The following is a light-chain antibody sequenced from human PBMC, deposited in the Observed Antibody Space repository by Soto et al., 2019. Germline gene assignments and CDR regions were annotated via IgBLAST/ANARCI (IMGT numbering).Light chain of an antibody. V-gene: IGKV3-20*01. Sequence: EIVLTQSPGTLSLSPGERATLSCRASQSVSSSYLAWYQQKPGQAPRLLIYGSSSRATGIPDRFSGSGSRTDFTLTISRLEPEDFAVYYCQQSQTFGQGTTVEIK. CDR1: QSVSSSY. CDR3: QQSQT. CDR2: GSS. J-gene: IGKJ1*01.